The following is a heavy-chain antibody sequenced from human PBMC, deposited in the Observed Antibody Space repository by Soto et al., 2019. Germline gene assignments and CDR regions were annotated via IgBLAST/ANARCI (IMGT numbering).Heavy chain of an antibody. J-gene: IGHJ6*02. CDR2: INHSGTT. V-gene: IGHV4-34*01. Sequence: SETLSLTCAVYGGSFSGYYWTWIRQPPGKGLEWIGEINHSGTTTYNPSLKSRVTISVDTSRDQFSLTLSPVTAADTAVYFCMKAHESGDFLGMSVWGPGTTVTVSS. CDR1: GGSFSGYY. D-gene: IGHD3-10*01. CDR3: MKAHESGDFLGMSV.